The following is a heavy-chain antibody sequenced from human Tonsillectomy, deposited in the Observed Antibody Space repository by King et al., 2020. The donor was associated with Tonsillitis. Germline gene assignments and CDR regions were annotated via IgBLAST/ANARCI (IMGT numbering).Heavy chain of an antibody. D-gene: IGHD3-10*01. CDR2: IYSGGST. CDR3: ARELLWFGELFNYYGMDV. CDR1: GFTVSSNH. V-gene: IGHV3-53*04. Sequence: VQLVESGGGLVQPGGSLRLSCAASGFTVSSNHMSWVRQAPGKGLEWVSVIYSGGSTYYADSVKGRFTISRHNSKNTLYLQMNSLRAEDTAVYYCARELLWFGELFNYYGMDVWGQGTTVTVSS. J-gene: IGHJ6*02.